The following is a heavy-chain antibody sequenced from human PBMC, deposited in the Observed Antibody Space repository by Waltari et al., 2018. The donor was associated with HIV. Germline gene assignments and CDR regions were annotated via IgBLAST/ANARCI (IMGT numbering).Heavy chain of an antibody. J-gene: IGHJ1*01. V-gene: IGHV3-21*01. D-gene: IGHD4-17*01. CDR1: GFSFNSYN. Sequence: LVESGGGVVKPGRSLRLSCVGSGFSFNSYNMNWFRHIPGNGLEGVASISSVSSYIYYSNSVKDRFIVARDNEKRTLYLQMNRRTVADTAIYYCARDSEASTVTLKSSLWGRGTMVTVSS. CDR2: ISSVSSYI. CDR3: ARDSEASTVTLKSSL.